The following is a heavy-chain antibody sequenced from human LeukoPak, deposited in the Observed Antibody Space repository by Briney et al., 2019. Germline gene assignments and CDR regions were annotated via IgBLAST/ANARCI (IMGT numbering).Heavy chain of an antibody. CDR3: ARDVLDSYGFAY. CDR1: GGTFSSYA. Sequence: SVKVSCKASGGTFSSYAISWVRQAPGQGLEWMGGIIPIFGTANYAQKFQGRVTITADESTSTAYMELSSLRSEDTAVYYCARDVLDSYGFAYWGQGTLVTVSS. D-gene: IGHD5-18*01. V-gene: IGHV1-69*01. CDR2: IIPIFGTA. J-gene: IGHJ4*02.